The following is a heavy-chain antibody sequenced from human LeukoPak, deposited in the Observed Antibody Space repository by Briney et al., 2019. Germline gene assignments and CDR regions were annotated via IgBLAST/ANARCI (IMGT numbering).Heavy chain of an antibody. V-gene: IGHV1-2*02. CDR1: GYTFTGYY. CDR2: INPNSGGT. D-gene: IGHD3-22*01. CDR3: ARDREYYYDSSGDYFDY. J-gene: IGHJ4*02. Sequence: ASVKVSCKASGYTFTGYYMHWVRQVPGQGLEWMGWINPNSGGTNYAQKFQGRVTMTRDTSISTAYMELSRLRSDDTAVYYCARDREYYYDSSGDYFDYWGQGTLVTVSS.